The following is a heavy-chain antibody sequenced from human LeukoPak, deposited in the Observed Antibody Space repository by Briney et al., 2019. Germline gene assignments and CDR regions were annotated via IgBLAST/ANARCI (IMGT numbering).Heavy chain of an antibody. V-gene: IGHV1-46*01. Sequence: ASVKVSCKASGYTFTSYYLHWVRQAPGQGLEWMGMINPSGGYTSYAQKFQDRVTMTRDTSTSTVYMELSSLRSEDTAVYFCARDQIPTYHDSSGYLDYWGQGTLVTVSS. CDR3: ARDQIPTYHDSSGYLDY. D-gene: IGHD3-22*01. J-gene: IGHJ4*02. CDR1: GYTFTSYY. CDR2: INPSGGYT.